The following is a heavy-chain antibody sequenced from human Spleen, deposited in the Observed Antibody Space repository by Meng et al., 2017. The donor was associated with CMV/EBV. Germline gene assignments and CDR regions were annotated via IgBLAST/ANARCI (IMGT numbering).Heavy chain of an antibody. D-gene: IGHD2-2*01. V-gene: IGHV3-9*01. CDR1: GFTFDDYV. Sequence: SLKISCAASGFTFDDYVMHWVRQAPGKGLEWVSGISWNSGSIGYADSVKGRFTISRDNAKNSLYLQMNSLRAEDTAVYYCARGCSSTSCPTQIYYYYYGMDVWGQGTTVTVSS. CDR2: ISWNSGSI. J-gene: IGHJ6*02. CDR3: ARGCSSTSCPTQIYYYYYGMDV.